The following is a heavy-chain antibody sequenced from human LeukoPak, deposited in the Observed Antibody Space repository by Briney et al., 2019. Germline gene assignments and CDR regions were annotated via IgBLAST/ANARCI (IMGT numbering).Heavy chain of an antibody. CDR3: ATSRTTPGAFDM. D-gene: IGHD1-1*01. Sequence: ASVKVSCKASGYTFTDYYLYWLRQAPGQGLEWMGWMRPKSGVTNHTQIFQGRVNMTRDTSISTAYMELSSLRSGDPGVFYCATSRTTPGAFDMWGQGTMVIVSS. CDR2: MRPKSGVT. J-gene: IGHJ3*02. CDR1: GYTFTDYY. V-gene: IGHV1-2*02.